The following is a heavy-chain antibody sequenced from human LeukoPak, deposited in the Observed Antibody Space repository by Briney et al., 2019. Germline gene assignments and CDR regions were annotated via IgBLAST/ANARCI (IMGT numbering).Heavy chain of an antibody. CDR3: ARAYYYDSSGDDAFDI. V-gene: IGHV3-21*05. Sequence: GGSLRLSCEGTGFSFSSYSMNWVRQAPGKGLEWLSYISSRSYDIYYADSVKGRFTISRDNDKNSMYLQMSTLRAEDTAVYYCARAYYYDSSGDDAFDIWGQGTMVTVSS. D-gene: IGHD3-22*01. CDR2: ISSRSYDI. CDR1: GFSFSSYS. J-gene: IGHJ3*02.